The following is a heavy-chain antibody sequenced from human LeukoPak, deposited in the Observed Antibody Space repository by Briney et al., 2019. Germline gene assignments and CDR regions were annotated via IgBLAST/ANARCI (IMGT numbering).Heavy chain of an antibody. V-gene: IGHV3-23*01. CDR1: GLIFSNYA. J-gene: IGHJ4*02. D-gene: IGHD6-19*01. CDR3: AKARGTSGWFFDY. CDR2: ISGGSGYT. Sequence: GGSLRLSCAASGLIFSNYAMNWVRQTPGKGLEWVSAISGGSGYTYDTDSVKGRFTITRDNAKNTMYLQMNSLRAEDTAIYYCAKARGTSGWFFDYWGQGTLVTVSS.